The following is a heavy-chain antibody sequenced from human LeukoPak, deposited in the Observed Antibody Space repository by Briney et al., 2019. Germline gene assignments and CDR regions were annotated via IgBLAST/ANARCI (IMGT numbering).Heavy chain of an antibody. V-gene: IGHV4-39*07. Sequence: SETLSLTCTVSGGSISSGGYYWSWIRQPPGKGLEWIGEINHSGSTNYNPSLKSRVTISVDTSKNQFSLKLSSVTAADTAVYYCATTGYSIDYWGQGTLVTVSS. D-gene: IGHD3-9*01. CDR1: GGSISSGGYY. CDR3: ATTGYSIDY. CDR2: INHSGST. J-gene: IGHJ4*02.